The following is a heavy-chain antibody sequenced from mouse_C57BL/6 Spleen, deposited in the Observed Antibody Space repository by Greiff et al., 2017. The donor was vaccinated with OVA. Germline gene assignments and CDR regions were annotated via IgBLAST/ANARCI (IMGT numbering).Heavy chain of an antibody. CDR3: ARSITTVVEFDY. J-gene: IGHJ2*01. V-gene: IGHV1-26*01. CDR1: GYTFTDYY. Sequence: EVQLQQSGPELVKPGASVKISCKASGYTFTDYYMNWVKQSHGKSLEWIGDINPNNGGTSYNQKFKGKATLTVDKSSSTAYMELRSLTSEDSAVYYCARSITTVVEFDYWGQGTTLTVSS. CDR2: INPNNGGT. D-gene: IGHD1-1*01.